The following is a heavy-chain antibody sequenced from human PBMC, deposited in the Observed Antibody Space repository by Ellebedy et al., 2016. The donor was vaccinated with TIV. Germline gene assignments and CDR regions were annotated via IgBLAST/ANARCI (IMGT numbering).Heavy chain of an antibody. Sequence: GGSLRLSCAASGFTFINAWMSWVRQAPGKGLEWVGRIASKGDGGGSDYAAPVKGRFTIFRDDSKTTLFLQMNSLKIEDTGVYYCAIEWSRIFDPWGQGTLVTVSS. CDR1: GFTFINAW. V-gene: IGHV3-15*04. CDR3: AIEWSRIFDP. D-gene: IGHD2-15*01. J-gene: IGHJ5*02. CDR2: IASKGDGGGS.